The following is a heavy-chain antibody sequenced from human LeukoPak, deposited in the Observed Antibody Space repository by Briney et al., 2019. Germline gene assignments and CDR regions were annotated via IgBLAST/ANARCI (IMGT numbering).Heavy chain of an antibody. CDR2: ISAYNGNT. Sequence: ASVKVSCKASGYTFTSYGISWVRQAPGQGLEWMGWISAYNGNTNYAQKLQGRATMTTDTSTSTAYMELNNLGSEDTAIYYCARGLGDYNTDWFPVSGYWGQGTPVTVSS. CDR3: ARGLGDYNTDWFPVSGY. D-gene: IGHD3-9*01. CDR1: GYTFTSYG. J-gene: IGHJ4*02. V-gene: IGHV1-18*01.